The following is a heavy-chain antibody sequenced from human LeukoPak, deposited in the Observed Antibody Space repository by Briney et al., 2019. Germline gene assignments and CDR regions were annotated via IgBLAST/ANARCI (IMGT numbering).Heavy chain of an antibody. V-gene: IGHV3-48*03. D-gene: IGHD3-10*02. CDR2: ISSSDSTI. CDR3: AELGITMIGGV. Sequence: GGSLRLSCAASGFTFSSHWMNWVRQAPGKGLEWVSYISSSDSTIYYADSVKGRFTISRDNAKNSLYLQMNSLRAEDTAVYYCAELGITMIGGVWGKGTTVTISS. CDR1: GFTFSSHW. J-gene: IGHJ6*04.